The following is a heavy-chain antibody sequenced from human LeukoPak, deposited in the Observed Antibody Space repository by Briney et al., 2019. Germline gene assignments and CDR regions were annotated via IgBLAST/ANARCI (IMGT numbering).Heavy chain of an antibody. CDR1: GFTFDDYA. V-gene: IGHV3-43D*04. CDR2: ISWDGGST. J-gene: IGHJ6*04. CDR3: AKDILGSYQSYGMDV. Sequence: GGSLRLSCAASGFTFDDYAMHWVRQAPGKGLEWVSLISWDGGSTYYADSVKGRFTISGDNSKNSLYLQMNSLRAEDTALYYCAKDILGSYQSYGMDVWGKGTTVTVSS. D-gene: IGHD2-15*01.